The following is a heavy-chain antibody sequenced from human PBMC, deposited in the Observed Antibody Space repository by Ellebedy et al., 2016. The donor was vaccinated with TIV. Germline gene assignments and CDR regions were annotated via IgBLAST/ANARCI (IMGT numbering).Heavy chain of an antibody. V-gene: IGHV3-23*01. CDR2: ISGSGAIT. D-gene: IGHD6-13*01. J-gene: IGHJ6*02. CDR3: AKETEQLLVLPYYGLDV. Sequence: GESLKISCAASGLTFSSYAMSWVRQTPGKGLEWVSAISGSGAITYYADSMKGRFTISRDTSKNTLYLQMNRLRAEDTAVYYCAKETEQLLVLPYYGLDVWGQGTTVTVSS. CDR1: GLTFSSYA.